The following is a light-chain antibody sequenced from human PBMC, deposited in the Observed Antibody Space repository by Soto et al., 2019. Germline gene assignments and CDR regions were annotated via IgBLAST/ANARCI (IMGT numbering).Light chain of an antibody. CDR2: GAS. CDR3: HQYDNTPQT. V-gene: IGKV3-20*01. Sequence: EVVMPQSPATLSVSPGERATLSCRASQSVSSSYLAWYQQKPGQAPRLLIYGASNRATGIPDRFSGSGSGTDFSLTISRLEPEDFAVYYCHQYDNTPQTFGQGTKVDI. CDR1: QSVSSSY. J-gene: IGKJ2*01.